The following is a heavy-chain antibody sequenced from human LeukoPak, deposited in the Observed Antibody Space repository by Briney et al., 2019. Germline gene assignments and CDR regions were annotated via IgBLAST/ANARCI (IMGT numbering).Heavy chain of an antibody. V-gene: IGHV1-69*04. CDR3: ASYNWNKNLFDY. Sequence: ASVMVSCKASGGTFSSYAISWVRQAPGQGLEWMGRIIPILGIANYAQKFQGRVTITADKSTSTAYMELSSLRSEDTAVYYCASYNWNKNLFDYWGQGDLATVSS. CDR1: GGTFSSYA. J-gene: IGHJ4*02. CDR2: IIPILGIA. D-gene: IGHD1/OR15-1a*01.